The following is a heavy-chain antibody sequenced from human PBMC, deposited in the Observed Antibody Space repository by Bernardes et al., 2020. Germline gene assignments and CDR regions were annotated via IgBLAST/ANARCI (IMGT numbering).Heavy chain of an antibody. CDR3: ARVGRYSSSDDFDY. V-gene: IGHV3-7*01. CDR2: IKQDGSEK. Sequence: GGSLRLSCAASGFTFSSYWMSWVRQAPGKGLEWVANIKQDGSEKYYVDSVKGRFTISRDNAKNSLYLQMNSLRAEDTAVYYCARVGRYSSSDDFDYWGQGTLVTVSS. D-gene: IGHD6-6*01. J-gene: IGHJ4*02. CDR1: GFTFSSYW.